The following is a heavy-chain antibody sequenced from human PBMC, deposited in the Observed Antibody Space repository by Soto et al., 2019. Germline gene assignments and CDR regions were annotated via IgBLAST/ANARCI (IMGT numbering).Heavy chain of an antibody. J-gene: IGHJ3*02. V-gene: IGHV4-34*01. D-gene: IGHD2-15*01. CDR3: ARGGDIVVVDDAFDI. Sequence: QVQLQQWGAGLLKPSETLPLTCAVYGGSFSGYYWSWIRQPPGKGLEWIGEINHSGSTNYNPSLKSRVTISVDTSKNQFSLKLSSVTAADTAVYYCARGGDIVVVDDAFDIWGQGTMVTVSS. CDR2: INHSGST. CDR1: GGSFSGYY.